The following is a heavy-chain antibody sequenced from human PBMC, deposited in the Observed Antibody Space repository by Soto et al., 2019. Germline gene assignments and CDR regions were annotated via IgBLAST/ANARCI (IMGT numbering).Heavy chain of an antibody. CDR3: VASVFSFAY. J-gene: IGHJ4*02. Sequence: HVQLVESGGVVVQPGRSLRLSCAASGFTFSTSAMHWVRQAPGKGLEWVAVISYDGTNEHYEDSVKGRFTVSRDNSRNTLYLQMNSLRPEDTAMYYCVASVFSFAYWGQGSLVTVSS. CDR2: ISYDGTNE. CDR1: GFTFSTSA. V-gene: IGHV3-30*01. D-gene: IGHD2-8*01.